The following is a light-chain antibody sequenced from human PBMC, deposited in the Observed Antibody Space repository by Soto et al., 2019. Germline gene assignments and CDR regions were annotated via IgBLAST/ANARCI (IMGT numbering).Light chain of an antibody. CDR2: DAS. CDR1: QSISSY. Sequence: EIVLTQSPDTLSLSPGERATLSCRASQSISSYLAWYQQKPGQAPRLLIYDASNRATGIPARFSGSGSGTDFTLTISSLEPEDFAVYYCQQRSNWSWTFGQGTKVDIK. V-gene: IGKV3-11*01. CDR3: QQRSNWSWT. J-gene: IGKJ1*01.